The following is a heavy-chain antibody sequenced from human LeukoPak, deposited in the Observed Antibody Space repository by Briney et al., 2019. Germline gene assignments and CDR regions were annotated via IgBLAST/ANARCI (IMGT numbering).Heavy chain of an antibody. J-gene: IGHJ4*02. CDR3: ARDNCSSTSCVDY. CDR1: GFTFSSYA. Sequence: PGRSLRLSCAASGFTFSSYAMHWVRQAPGKGLEWVAVIPYDGSNKYYADSVKGRLTISRDNSKNTLYLQMNSLRAEDTAVYNCARDNCSSTSCVDYWGQGALVTVSS. V-gene: IGHV3-30-3*01. CDR2: IPYDGSNK. D-gene: IGHD2-2*01.